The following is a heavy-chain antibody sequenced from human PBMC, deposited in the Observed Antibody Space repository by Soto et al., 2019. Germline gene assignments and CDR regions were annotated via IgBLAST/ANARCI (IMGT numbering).Heavy chain of an antibody. CDR2: IIPIFGTA. Sequence: QVQLVQSGAEVKKPGSSVKVSCKASGGTFSSYAISWVRQAPGQGLEWMGGIIPIFGTANYAQKFQGRVTITADESTSKAYMELRSLRPEDTAVYYCARARMPTGLGGYYFEYWGQGTQVTVSS. V-gene: IGHV1-69*01. CDR1: GGTFSSYA. CDR3: ARARMPTGLGGYYFEY. J-gene: IGHJ4*02. D-gene: IGHD2-2*01.